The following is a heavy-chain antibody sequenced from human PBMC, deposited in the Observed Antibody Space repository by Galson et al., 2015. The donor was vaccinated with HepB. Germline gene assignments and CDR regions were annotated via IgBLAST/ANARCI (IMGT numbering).Heavy chain of an antibody. Sequence: SLRLSYAASGFTFSSNWMQWVRQAPGKGLEWVSRINSDVSTTSYTDSVKGRFTISRDNAKNTLYLQMNSLRAEDTAVYYCGNWGSSWGQGTLVTVSS. CDR3: GNWGSS. CDR2: INSDVSTT. V-gene: IGHV3-74*01. CDR1: GFTFSSNW. D-gene: IGHD7-27*01. J-gene: IGHJ5*02.